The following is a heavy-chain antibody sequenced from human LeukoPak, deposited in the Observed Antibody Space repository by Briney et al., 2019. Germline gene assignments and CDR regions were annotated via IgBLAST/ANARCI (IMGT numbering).Heavy chain of an antibody. CDR2: IYCSGST. CDR1: GGSISSYY. Sequence: SETLFLTCTVSGGSISSYYWSWTRQPPGKGLEWIGYIYCSGSTNYNPSLKSRLTISVDTSKNQFSLKLSSVTAADTAVYYCGRDWYSSGWYDYWGQGSLVTVSS. CDR3: GRDWYSSGWYDY. J-gene: IGHJ4*02. D-gene: IGHD6-19*01. V-gene: IGHV4-59*01.